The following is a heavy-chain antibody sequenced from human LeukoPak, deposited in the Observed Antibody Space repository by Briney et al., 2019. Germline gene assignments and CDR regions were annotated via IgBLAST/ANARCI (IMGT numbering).Heavy chain of an antibody. CDR2: IYTSGST. J-gene: IGHJ5*02. CDR1: GGSISSYY. V-gene: IGHV4-4*07. D-gene: IGHD6-13*01. Sequence: SETLSLTCTVSGGSISSYYWSWIRQPAGKGLEWIGRIYTSGSTNYNPSLKSRVTMSVDTSKNQFSLKLSSVTAADTAVYYCARDQALYSSSRYNWFDPRGQGTLVTVSS. CDR3: ARDQALYSSSRYNWFDP.